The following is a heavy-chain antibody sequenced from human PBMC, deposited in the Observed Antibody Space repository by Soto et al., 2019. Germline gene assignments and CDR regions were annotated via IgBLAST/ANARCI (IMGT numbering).Heavy chain of an antibody. CDR1: GGTFSSYA. J-gene: IGHJ4*02. D-gene: IGHD3-22*01. CDR2: IIPIFGTA. Sequence: SVKVSCKASGGTFSSYAISWVLQGPVQGLEWMGGIIPIFGTANYAQKFQGRVTITADESTSTAYMELSSLRSEDTAVYYCARDQAPLFYDSSGYYYFDYWGQGALVTVSS. CDR3: ARDQAPLFYDSSGYYYFDY. V-gene: IGHV1-69*13.